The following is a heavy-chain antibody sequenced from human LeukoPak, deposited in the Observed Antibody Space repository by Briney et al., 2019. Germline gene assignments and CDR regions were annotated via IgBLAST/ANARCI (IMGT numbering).Heavy chain of an antibody. CDR3: ARGARKGDDYGGFFDY. J-gene: IGHJ4*02. CDR2: ISYDGSYE. CDR1: GFTFSNYA. D-gene: IGHD4-23*01. V-gene: IGHV3-30*04. Sequence: GGSLRLSCAASGFTFSNYAMHWVRQAPGKGVEWVAVISYDGSYEDFADSVKGRFTISRDKSKNTLYLQMNSLKPEDTAVYYCARGARKGDDYGGFFDYWGQGTLVTVSS.